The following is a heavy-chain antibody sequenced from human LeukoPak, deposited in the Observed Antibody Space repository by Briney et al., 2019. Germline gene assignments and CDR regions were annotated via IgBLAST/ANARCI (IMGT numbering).Heavy chain of an antibody. CDR1: GFAFRTYA. D-gene: IGHD3-22*01. Sequence: PGGSLTLSCAASGFAFRTYAMTWVRQAPARGLEWVSAISGRGDSTYYADSVKGRFTISRDNSKNTLYLQMNSLRAEDTAVYYCSRGPVYYYDSSGYYCDYWGQGTLVTVSS. V-gene: IGHV3-23*01. J-gene: IGHJ4*02. CDR3: SRGPVYYYDSSGYYCDY. CDR2: ISGRGDST.